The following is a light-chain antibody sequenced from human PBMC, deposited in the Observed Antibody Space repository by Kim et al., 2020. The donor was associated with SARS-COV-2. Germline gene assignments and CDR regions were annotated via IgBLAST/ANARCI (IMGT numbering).Light chain of an antibody. CDR2: AAS. V-gene: IGKV1-27*01. CDR3: QVYDDIPYT. Sequence: SASEGDKVTCTCRTSRDINYNLTWNEQKPGKPPNLLIYAASTLQSGVPSRFSGSRSETDFTLTINNLQPEDVATYYCQVYDDIPYTFGQGTKLEI. CDR1: RDINYN. J-gene: IGKJ2*01.